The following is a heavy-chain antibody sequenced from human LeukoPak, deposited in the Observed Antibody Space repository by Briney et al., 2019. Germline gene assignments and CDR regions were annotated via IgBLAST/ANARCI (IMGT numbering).Heavy chain of an antibody. V-gene: IGHV3-21*01. D-gene: IGHD6-19*01. J-gene: IGHJ4*02. CDR2: ISDNSAYI. CDR1: GFXFNTYS. CDR3: ARDAREGSGRKFDY. Sequence: GGSLRLSCAASGFXFNTYSMNWVRQAPGKGLEWVSSISDNSAYISYADSVKGRFTVSRDNAKRSLYLLMNSLRAEDTALYYCARDAREGSGRKFDYWGQGALVTVSS.